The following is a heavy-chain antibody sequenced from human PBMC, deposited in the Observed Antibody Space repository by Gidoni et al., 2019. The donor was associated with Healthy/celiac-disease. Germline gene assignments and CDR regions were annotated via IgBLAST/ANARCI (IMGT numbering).Heavy chain of an antibody. CDR3: AKDFHSSWYALDY. CDR2: ISYDGSNK. CDR1: GVTFSSYG. J-gene: IGHJ4*02. D-gene: IGHD6-13*01. Sequence: QVQLVESGGGVVQTGRALRRSCASSGVTFSSYGMQWVRKAPGKGLEWVAVISYDGSNKYYADSVKGRVTISRDNSKNTLYLQMNSLRAEDTAVYYCAKDFHSSWYALDYWGQGTLVTVSS. V-gene: IGHV3-30*18.